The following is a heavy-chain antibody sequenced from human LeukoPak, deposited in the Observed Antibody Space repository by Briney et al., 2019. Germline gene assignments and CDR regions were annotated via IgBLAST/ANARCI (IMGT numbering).Heavy chain of an antibody. V-gene: IGHV3-11*01. D-gene: IGHD2-2*02. CDR1: GFIFSNAW. Sequence: GGSLRLSCAASGFIFSNAWMNWVRQAPGKGLEWVSYISSSGSTIYYADSVKGRFTISRDNAKNSLYLQMNSLRAEDTAVYYCARDRYCSSTSCYNSFNYWGQGTLVTVSS. CDR3: ARDRYCSSTSCYNSFNY. CDR2: ISSSGSTI. J-gene: IGHJ4*02.